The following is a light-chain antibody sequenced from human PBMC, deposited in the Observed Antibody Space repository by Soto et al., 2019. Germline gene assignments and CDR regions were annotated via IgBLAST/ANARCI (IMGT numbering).Light chain of an antibody. V-gene: IGKV1-39*01. CDR3: QQSYSAPWT. CDR1: QSISSY. Sequence: IQMTQSPSSLSASVGDRVTITCRASQSISSYLNWYQEKPGRAPKVLIYSASSLQSGVPSRFSGSGSGTDFTLTISSLQPEDFATYYCQQSYSAPWTFGQGTNLEIK. CDR2: SAS. J-gene: IGKJ1*01.